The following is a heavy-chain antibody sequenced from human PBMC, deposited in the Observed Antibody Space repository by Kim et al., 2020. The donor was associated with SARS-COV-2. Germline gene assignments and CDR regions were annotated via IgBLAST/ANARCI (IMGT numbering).Heavy chain of an antibody. D-gene: IGHD2-15*01. V-gene: IGHV3-33*01. Sequence: GRSLRLSCAASGFPFSNYAMHWVRQAPGKGLEWVAVIYYDGTNINYVDSVKGRFTISRDNSKSTLFLQMNSLRAEDTAVYYCARDDTEYNRGWYTYHHGMDVWGQGTTVTVSS. CDR3: ARDDTEYNRGWYTYHHGMDV. CDR2: IYYDGTNI. CDR1: GFPFSNYA. J-gene: IGHJ6*02.